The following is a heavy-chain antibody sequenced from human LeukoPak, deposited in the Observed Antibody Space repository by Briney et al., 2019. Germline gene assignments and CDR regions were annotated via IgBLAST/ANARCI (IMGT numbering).Heavy chain of an antibody. Sequence: PGGSLRLSCAASGFTFSSYAMYWVRQAPGKGLEWVAVISYDGSNKYYADSVKGRFTISRDNSKSTLYLQMNSLRDEDTAVYYCAPSILGVAPPGGGANYWGQGTLVTVSS. V-gene: IGHV3-30-3*01. CDR1: GFTFSSYA. J-gene: IGHJ4*02. CDR3: APSILGVAPPGGGANY. CDR2: ISYDGSNK. D-gene: IGHD3-3*01.